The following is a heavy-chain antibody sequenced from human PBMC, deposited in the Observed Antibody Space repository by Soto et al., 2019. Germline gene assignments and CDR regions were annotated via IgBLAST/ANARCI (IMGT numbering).Heavy chain of an antibody. CDR1: GGSFSGYY. D-gene: IGHD3-16*01. Sequence: PSWTPSLPCAVYGGSFSGYYWSWIRQPPGKGLEWIGEINHSGSTNYNPSLKSRVTISVDTSKNQFSLKLSSVTAADTAVYYCARVPFRGPRGYFDYWGQGTLVTVSS. CDR2: INHSGST. V-gene: IGHV4-34*01. J-gene: IGHJ4*02. CDR3: ARVPFRGPRGYFDY.